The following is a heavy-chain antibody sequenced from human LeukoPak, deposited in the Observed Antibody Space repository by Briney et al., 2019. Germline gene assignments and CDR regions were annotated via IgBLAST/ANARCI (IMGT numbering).Heavy chain of an antibody. CDR2: ISAYNGNT. J-gene: IGHJ5*02. V-gene: IGHV1-18*01. CDR1: GYTFTSYG. Sequence: ASVKVSCKASGYTFTSYGISWARQAPGQGLEWMGWISAYNGNTNYAQKLQGRVTMTTDTSTSTAYMELSSLRSEDTAVYYCASQSTESGYSSSWSPGGWFDPWGQGTLVTVSS. CDR3: ASQSTESGYSSSWSPGGWFDP. D-gene: IGHD6-13*01.